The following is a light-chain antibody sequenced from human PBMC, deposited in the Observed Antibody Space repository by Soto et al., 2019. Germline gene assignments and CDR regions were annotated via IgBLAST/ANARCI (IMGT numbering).Light chain of an antibody. CDR3: QQYNDWPPWT. V-gene: IGKV3-15*01. CDR1: QSVKSN. CDR2: GAS. J-gene: IGKJ1*01. Sequence: DTVMTQSPATLSVSPGERATLSCRASQSVKSNLAWYQQKPGQAPRLLIYGASTRATGIPARFSGSGSGTEFALTISSLQSEDFAVYYCQQYNDWPPWTFGPGTKVEIK.